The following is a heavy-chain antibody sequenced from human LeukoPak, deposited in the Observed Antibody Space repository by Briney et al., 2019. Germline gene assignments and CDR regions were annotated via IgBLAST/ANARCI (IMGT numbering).Heavy chain of an antibody. V-gene: IGHV4-59*01. CDR2: IYYSGST. J-gene: IGHJ4*02. CDR3: ARGVGGSSGYYYSGFDY. D-gene: IGHD3-22*01. Sequence: SETLSLTCTVSGGSISNYYWIWSRQPPGKGLEWIGYIYYSGSTKYNPSLKSRVTISVDTSKNQFSLKLNSVTAADTAVYYCARGVGGSSGYYYSGFDYWGQGTLVTVSS. CDR1: GGSISNYY.